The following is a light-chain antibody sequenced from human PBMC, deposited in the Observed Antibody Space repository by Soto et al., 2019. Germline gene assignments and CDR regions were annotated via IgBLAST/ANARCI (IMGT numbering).Light chain of an antibody. CDR1: GSNIGSNP. V-gene: IGLV1-44*01. CDR2: SDN. J-gene: IGLJ2*01. CDR3: AAWDDSLRGRV. Sequence: QSVLTQPPSASGTPGQRVTISCSGSGSNIGSNPVSWYQQLPGTAPKSLIYSDNQRPSGVPDRISGSRSGTSASLAISGPQSEDEAEYYCAAWDDSLRGRVFGGGTKLTVL.